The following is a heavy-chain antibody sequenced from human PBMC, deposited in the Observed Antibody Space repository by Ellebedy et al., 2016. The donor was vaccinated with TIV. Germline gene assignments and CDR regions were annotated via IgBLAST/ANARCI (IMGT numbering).Heavy chain of an antibody. Sequence: AASVKVSCKTSGYTFGSFDIIWVRQATGQGLEWMGWMNPNRANTGLAEKFRYRVTLTGDTSTDTAYMELNGLRSEDTAMYYCARARRTLLWADNWGQGTLVTVSS. CDR3: ARARRTLLWADN. V-gene: IGHV1-8*01. D-gene: IGHD3-10*01. CDR1: GYTFGSFD. CDR2: MNPNRANT. J-gene: IGHJ4*02.